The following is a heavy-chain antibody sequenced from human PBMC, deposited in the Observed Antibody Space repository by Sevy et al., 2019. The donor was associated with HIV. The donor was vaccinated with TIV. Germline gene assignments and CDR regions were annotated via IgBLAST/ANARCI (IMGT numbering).Heavy chain of an antibody. CDR3: ARDPTYYAFWSGYYTGWFDP. D-gene: IGHD3-3*01. Sequence: GGSLRLSCAASGFTFSDYYMSWIRQAPGKGLEWVSYISGTGNTIYYADSVKGRFTISRDNAKNSLYLQMKSLRAEDTAGYYCARDPTYYAFWSGYYTGWFDPWGQGTLVTVSS. CDR2: ISGTGNTI. CDR1: GFTFSDYY. V-gene: IGHV3-11*01. J-gene: IGHJ5*02.